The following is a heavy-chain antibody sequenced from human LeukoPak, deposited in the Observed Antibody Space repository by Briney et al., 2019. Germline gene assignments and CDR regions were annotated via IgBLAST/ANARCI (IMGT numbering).Heavy chain of an antibody. J-gene: IGHJ4*02. CDR2: IIPILGIA. Sequence: SVKVPCKASGGTFSSYTISWVRQAPGQGLEWMGRIIPILGIANYAQKFQGRVTITADKSTSTAYMELSSLRSEDTAVYYCARAGGYSHDPVDYWGQGTLVTVSS. D-gene: IGHD5-18*01. V-gene: IGHV1-69*02. CDR3: ARAGGYSHDPVDY. CDR1: GGTFSSYT.